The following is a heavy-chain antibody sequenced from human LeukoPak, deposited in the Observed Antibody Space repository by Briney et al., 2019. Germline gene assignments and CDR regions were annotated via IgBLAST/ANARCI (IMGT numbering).Heavy chain of an antibody. CDR3: ARNHYGHPLDY. Sequence: PSETLSLTCTVPGGSISSYYWSWIRQPPGKGLEWIGYIYYSGSTNYNPSLKSRVTISVDTSKNQFSLKLTSVTAADTAVYYCARNHYGHPLDYWGQGTLVTVSS. V-gene: IGHV4-59*01. CDR1: GGSISSYY. CDR2: IYYSGST. J-gene: IGHJ4*02. D-gene: IGHD4-17*01.